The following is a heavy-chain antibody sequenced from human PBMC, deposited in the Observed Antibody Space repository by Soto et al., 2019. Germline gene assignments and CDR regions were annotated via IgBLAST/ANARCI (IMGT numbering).Heavy chain of an antibody. V-gene: IGHV4-34*01. J-gene: IGHJ4*02. CDR3: ARGRLWATMVRGVIINYFDY. CDR1: GGSFSGYY. D-gene: IGHD3-10*01. CDR2: SNHSGST. Sequence: QVQLQQWGAGLLKPSETLSLTCAVYGGSFSGYYWSWIRQPPGKGLEWIGDSNHSGSTNYIPSLKSRVTISVDTSKNQFSLKLSSVTAADTAVYYCARGRLWATMVRGVIINYFDYWGQGTLVTVSS.